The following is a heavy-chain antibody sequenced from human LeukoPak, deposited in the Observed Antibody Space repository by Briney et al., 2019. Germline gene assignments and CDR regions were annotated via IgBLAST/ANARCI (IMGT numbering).Heavy chain of an antibody. Sequence: PGGSLRLSCAASGFTFSRYWMTWVRQAPGKGLEWVANIKEDGSEKYYVDSVKGRFTISRDNSKNTLYLQMNSLRAEDTAVYYCAKDSSGVLWFGELFKFDPWGQGTLVTVSS. J-gene: IGHJ5*02. D-gene: IGHD3-10*01. CDR3: AKDSSGVLWFGELFKFDP. CDR1: GFTFSRYW. V-gene: IGHV3-7*01. CDR2: IKEDGSEK.